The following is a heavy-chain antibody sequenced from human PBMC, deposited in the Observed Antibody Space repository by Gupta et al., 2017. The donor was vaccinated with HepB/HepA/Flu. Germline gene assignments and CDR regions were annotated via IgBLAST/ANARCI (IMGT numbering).Heavy chain of an antibody. V-gene: IGHV4-34*01. J-gene: IGHJ4*02. Sequence: QVQLQQWGAGLLKPSETLSLTCAVYGGSFSGYYWSWICQPPGKGLEWIGEINHSGSTNYNPSLKSRVTISVDTSKNQFSLKLSSVTAADTAVYYCAGGEAYGDYVERKERLLDYWGQGTLVTVSS. CDR2: INHSGST. CDR3: AGGEAYGDYVERKERLLDY. D-gene: IGHD4-17*01. CDR1: GGSFSGYY.